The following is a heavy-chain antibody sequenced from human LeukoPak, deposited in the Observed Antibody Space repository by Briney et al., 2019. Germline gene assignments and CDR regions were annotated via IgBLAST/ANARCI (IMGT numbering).Heavy chain of an antibody. CDR2: IGNSGSTI. V-gene: IGHV3-11*01. J-gene: IGHJ4*02. D-gene: IGHD2-21*02. CDR1: GFTFSDYY. CDR3: ARDGLRRPPTPYCGGDCPLDY. Sequence: GGSLRLSCAASGFTFSDYYMSWIRQAPGKGLEWISYIGNSGSTIYYADSVKGRFTISRDNRKNSLYLQMNSLRVEDTAMYYCARDGLRRPPTPYCGGDCPLDYWGQGTLVSVSS.